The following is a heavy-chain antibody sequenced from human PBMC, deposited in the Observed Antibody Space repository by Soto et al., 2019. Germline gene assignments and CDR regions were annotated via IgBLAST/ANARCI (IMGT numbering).Heavy chain of an antibody. CDR3: AKTVGATKLEDY. CDR2: ISNSDDVG. J-gene: IGHJ4*02. D-gene: IGHD1-26*01. Sequence: GGSLRLSCSGSGFNFNNHVINWVRQAPGKGLEWVASISNSDDVGFYADSVRGRFSVTRDRSSSTLYLQMDYVQVEDTAIYYCAKTVGATKLEDYWGQGTLVTVSS. V-gene: IGHV3-23*01. CDR1: GFNFNNHV.